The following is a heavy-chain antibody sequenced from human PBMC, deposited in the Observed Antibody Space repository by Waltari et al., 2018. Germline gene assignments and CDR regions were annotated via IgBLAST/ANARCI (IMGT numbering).Heavy chain of an antibody. CDR3: VRENIAAAGLES. J-gene: IGHJ4*02. D-gene: IGHD6-13*01. Sequence: EVQLVESGGGLVQPGGSLRLSCVASGFIFSTYWMDWVRQAPGKGLVWVSRINSDGSSTTYADSVKGQVTISRDNAKNTLYLHMSSLRAEDTAVYYCVRENIAAAGLESWGQGTLVTVSS. CDR2: INSDGSST. CDR1: GFIFSTYW. V-gene: IGHV3-74*01.